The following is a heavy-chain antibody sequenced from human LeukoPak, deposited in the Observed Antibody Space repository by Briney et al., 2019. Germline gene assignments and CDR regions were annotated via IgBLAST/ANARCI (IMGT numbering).Heavy chain of an antibody. CDR2: ISYDGGIT. CDR3: ARDTTYYYDGGSSGPHYFDY. Sequence: GRSLRLSCAASGFTFSSYAMYWVRQAPGKGPEWLAVISYDGGITHYAESVKDRFTISGDNSRNTLFLQLNSLRGDDTAVYYCARDTTYYYDGGSSGPHYFDYWGQGTLVTVSS. D-gene: IGHD3-10*01. J-gene: IGHJ4*02. CDR1: GFTFSSYA. V-gene: IGHV3-30*01.